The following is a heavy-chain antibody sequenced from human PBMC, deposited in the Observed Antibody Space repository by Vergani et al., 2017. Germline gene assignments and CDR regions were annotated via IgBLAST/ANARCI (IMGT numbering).Heavy chain of an antibody. J-gene: IGHJ5*01. Sequence: QVQLVESEGGVVQPGRSLSLSCVASGFTFRSFGMHWVRQAPGKGLEWVAIIWYDGSNKYYGDFVKGRFTISGDNSKNTLYLQMNSRRVEDTAVYYCARWGNEKRLDSWGQGTLVTVSS. D-gene: IGHD1-1*01. V-gene: IGHV3-33*01. CDR1: GFTFRSFG. CDR3: ARWGNEKRLDS. CDR2: IWYDGSNK.